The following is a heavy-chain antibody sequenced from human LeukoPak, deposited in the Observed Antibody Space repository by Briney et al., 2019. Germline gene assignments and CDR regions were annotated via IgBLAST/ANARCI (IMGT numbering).Heavy chain of an antibody. D-gene: IGHD4-17*01. J-gene: IGHJ4*02. CDR3: ARSVRYGDYLFDY. V-gene: IGHV1-69*04. Sequence: SVKVSCKASGGTFSSYAISWVRQAPGQGLEWMGRIIPILGIANYAQKFQGRVTITADKSTSTAYMELSSLRSEDTAVYYCARSVRYGDYLFDYWGQGTLVTVSS. CDR1: GGTFSSYA. CDR2: IIPILGIA.